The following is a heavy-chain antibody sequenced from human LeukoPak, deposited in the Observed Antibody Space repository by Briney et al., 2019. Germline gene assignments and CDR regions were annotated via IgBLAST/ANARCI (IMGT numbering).Heavy chain of an antibody. CDR1: GGTFSRYA. CDR3: ARDRIVGARPNGAFDI. V-gene: IGHV1-69*05. D-gene: IGHD1-26*01. J-gene: IGHJ3*02. CDR2: IIPIFGTA. Sequence: GASVKVSCKASGGTFSRYAISLVRQAPGQGLEWMGRIIPIFGTANYAQKFQGRVTITTDESTSTAYMELSSLRSEDAAVYYCARDRIVGARPNGAFDIWGQGTMVTVSS.